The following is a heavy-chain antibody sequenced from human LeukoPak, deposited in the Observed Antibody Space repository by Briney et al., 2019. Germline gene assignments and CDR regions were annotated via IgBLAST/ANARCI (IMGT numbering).Heavy chain of an antibody. CDR2: IKSKTDGGTT. J-gene: IGHJ4*02. V-gene: IGHV3-15*01. D-gene: IGHD3-22*01. CDR3: TTDLIGYDSSGQYYFDY. Sequence: GGSLRLSCAASGFTFSNAWMSWVRQAPGKGLEWVGRIKSKTDGGTTDYAAPVKGRFTISRDDSKNTLYLQINSLKTEDTAVYYCTTDLIGYDSSGQYYFDYWGQGTLVTVSS. CDR1: GFTFSNAW.